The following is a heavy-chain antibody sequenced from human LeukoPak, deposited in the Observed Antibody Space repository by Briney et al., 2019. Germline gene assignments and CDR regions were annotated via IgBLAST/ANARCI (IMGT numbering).Heavy chain of an antibody. V-gene: IGHV4-59*01. Sequence: SETLSLTCSVSGGSISSYYWSWIRQPPGKGLEWIGYISYSGNTNYNPSLKSRVTISIDTSNKQFSLKLTSVTAADTAVYFCARVHCSGGKCYFAYFDYWGQGTLVTVSS. CDR1: GGSISSYY. CDR2: ISYSGNT. CDR3: ARVHCSGGKCYFAYFDY. D-gene: IGHD2-15*01. J-gene: IGHJ4*02.